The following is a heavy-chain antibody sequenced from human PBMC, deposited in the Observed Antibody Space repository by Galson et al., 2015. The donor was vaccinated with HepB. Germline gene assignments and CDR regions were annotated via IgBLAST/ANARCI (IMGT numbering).Heavy chain of an antibody. CDR2: ISYDGSNK. V-gene: IGHV3-30*03. D-gene: IGHD2-2*02. J-gene: IGHJ5*02. CDR1: GFTFSSYG. CDR3: ARKPFCCYILDP. Sequence: SLRLSCAASGFTFSSYGMHWVRQAPGKGLEWVAVISYDGSNKYYADSVKGRFTISRDNSKNTLYLQMNSLRAEDTAVYYCARKPFCCYILDPWGQGTLVTVSS.